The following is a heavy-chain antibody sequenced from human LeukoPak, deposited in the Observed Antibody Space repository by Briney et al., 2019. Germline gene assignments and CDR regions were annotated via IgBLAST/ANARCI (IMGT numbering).Heavy chain of an antibody. Sequence: GASLRLSCAASGFTFRNYAMSWVRQAPGKGLEWVSAIVGNGVSTYYADSVQGRFTISRDNSKNTLYLQMNSLRAEDTAVYYCARDSSGWSVNFDYWGQGTLVTVSS. V-gene: IGHV3-23*01. CDR3: ARDSSGWSVNFDY. J-gene: IGHJ4*02. CDR2: IVGNGVST. D-gene: IGHD6-19*01. CDR1: GFTFRNYA.